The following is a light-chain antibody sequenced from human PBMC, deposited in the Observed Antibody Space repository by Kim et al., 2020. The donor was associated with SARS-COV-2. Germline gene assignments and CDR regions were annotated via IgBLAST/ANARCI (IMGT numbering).Light chain of an antibody. Sequence: TLPRPRGKAGCARNYLQWYPQRPGSAPPTLIHGDNQRPSWLPDRFPCSFVSSSLPASLHISGPKTDDEADFSCLSYDSSHVVFGGGTQVTVL. V-gene: IGLV6-57*03. CDR1: KAGCARNY. J-gene: IGLJ2*01. CDR3: LSYDSSHVV. CDR2: GDN.